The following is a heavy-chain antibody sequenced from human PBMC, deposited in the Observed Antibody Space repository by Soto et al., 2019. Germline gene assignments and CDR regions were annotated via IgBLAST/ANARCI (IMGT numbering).Heavy chain of an antibody. CDR2: ISYDESNK. CDR1: GVTFIIYG. CDR3: AKERELLWFGHGMDV. V-gene: IGHV3-30*18. D-gene: IGHD3-10*01. Sequence: CLRLSCAASGVTFIIYGMHWVRQAPGKGLEWVAVISYDESNKYYAESVKGRFTISRDNSKNTLCLQMNSLRAEDTAVYFCAKERELLWFGHGMDVWGQGPSVTVSS. J-gene: IGHJ6*02.